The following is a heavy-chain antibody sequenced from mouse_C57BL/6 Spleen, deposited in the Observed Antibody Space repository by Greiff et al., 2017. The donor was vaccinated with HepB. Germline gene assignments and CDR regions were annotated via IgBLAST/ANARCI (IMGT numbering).Heavy chain of an antibody. D-gene: IGHD2-4*01. CDR3: ARGRANYDYDGEYYFDY. Sequence: EVQLQQSGPGLVKPSQSLSLTCSVTGYSITSGYYWNWIRQFPGNKLEWMGYISYDGSNNYNPSLKNRNSLTRDTSKNQFFLQLNSVTTEDTATYYCARGRANYDYDGEYYFDYWGQGTTLTVSS. J-gene: IGHJ2*01. CDR2: ISYDGSN. CDR1: GYSITSGYY. V-gene: IGHV3-6*01.